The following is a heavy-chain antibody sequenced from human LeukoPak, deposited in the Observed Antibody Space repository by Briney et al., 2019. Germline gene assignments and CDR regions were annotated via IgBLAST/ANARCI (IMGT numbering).Heavy chain of an antibody. CDR3: ARERERAEMGAHDY. J-gene: IGHJ4*02. V-gene: IGHV3-21*01. CDR1: GFTFSSYR. Sequence: PGGSLRLSCAASGFTFSSYRMNWVRQAPGKGLEWVSSISSSSSFIYYVDSVKGRFTISRDDAKNSLYLQMNSLTPEDTAVYYCARERERAEMGAHDYWGQGTLVTVSS. D-gene: IGHD5-24*01. CDR2: ISSSSSFI.